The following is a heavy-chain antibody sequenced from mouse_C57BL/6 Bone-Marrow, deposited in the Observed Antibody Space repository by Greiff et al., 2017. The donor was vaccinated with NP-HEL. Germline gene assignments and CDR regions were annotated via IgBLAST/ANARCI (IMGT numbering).Heavy chain of an antibody. CDR2: ISDGGSYT. J-gene: IGHJ4*01. V-gene: IGHV5-4*01. Sequence: EVQLVESGGGLVKPGGSLKLSCAASGFTFSSYAMSWVRQTPEKRLEWVATISDGGSYTYYPDNVKGRFTISRDNAKNNLYLQMSHLKSEDTAMYYCARDYYSNFYYAMDYWGQGTSVTVSS. CDR3: ARDYYSNFYYAMDY. D-gene: IGHD2-5*01. CDR1: GFTFSSYA.